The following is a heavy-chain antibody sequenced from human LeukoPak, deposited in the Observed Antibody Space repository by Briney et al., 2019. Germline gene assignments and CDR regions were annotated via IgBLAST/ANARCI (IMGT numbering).Heavy chain of an antibody. J-gene: IGHJ5*02. D-gene: IGHD3-22*01. CDR1: GGSISSSSYY. CDR3: ARGSGRDYDSSGYNWFDP. Sequence: PSETLSLTCTVSGGSISSSSYYWGWVRQPPGKGLEWIGSIYYSGSTYYNPSLKSRVTISVDTSKNQFSLKLSSVTAADTAVYYCARGSGRDYDSSGYNWFDPWGQGTLVTVSS. CDR2: IYYSGST. V-gene: IGHV4-39*07.